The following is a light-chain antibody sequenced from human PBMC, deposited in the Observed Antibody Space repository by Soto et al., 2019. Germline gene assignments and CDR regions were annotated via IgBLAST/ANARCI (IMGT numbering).Light chain of an antibody. Sequence: EIVLTQSPATLSLSPGEKATLSCRASQSVSSYLAWYQQKPGQAPRLLIYDASNRATGTPARFSGSGSGTDFHLTISSLEPEDFAVSYCQQRSNWPITFGQGPRLEIK. CDR1: QSVSSY. CDR2: DAS. CDR3: QQRSNWPIT. J-gene: IGKJ5*01. V-gene: IGKV3-11*01.